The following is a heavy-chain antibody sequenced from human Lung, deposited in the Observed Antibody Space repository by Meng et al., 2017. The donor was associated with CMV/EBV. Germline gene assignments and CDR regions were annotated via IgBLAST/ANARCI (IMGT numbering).Heavy chain of an antibody. V-gene: IGHV3-30*04. Sequence: GGSLRLSCAASGFTFNNYAMHWVRQAPGKGLEWVAVISNDGSIQYYAESLMGRFSISRDNSKKTLYLQMNSLRADDTAVYYCARAAQLLWFGGGKNYFDKWGQGTLVTGSS. CDR1: GFTFNNYA. CDR2: ISNDGSIQ. D-gene: IGHD3-10*01. J-gene: IGHJ4*02. CDR3: ARAAQLLWFGGGKNYFDK.